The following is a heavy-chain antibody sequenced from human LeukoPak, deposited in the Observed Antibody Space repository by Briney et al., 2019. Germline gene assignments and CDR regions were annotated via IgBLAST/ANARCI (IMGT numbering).Heavy chain of an antibody. J-gene: IGHJ4*02. D-gene: IGHD6-13*01. CDR1: GYTFTSYG. Sequence: ASVKVSCKAPGYTFTSYGISWVRQAPGQGLEWMGWISAYNGNTNYAQKLQGRVTMTTDTSTSTAYMELRSLRSDDTAVYYCARVQAAVSSWYKLFDYWGQGTLVTVSS. CDR2: ISAYNGNT. CDR3: ARVQAAVSSWYKLFDY. V-gene: IGHV1-18*01.